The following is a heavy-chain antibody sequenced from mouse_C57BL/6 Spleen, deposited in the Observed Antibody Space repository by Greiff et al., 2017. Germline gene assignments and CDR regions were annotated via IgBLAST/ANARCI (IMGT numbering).Heavy chain of an antibody. CDR3: ARSDYYFDY. CDR1: GYTFTDYY. J-gene: IGHJ2*01. Sequence: VQLQQSGPELVQPGASVKISCKSSGYTFTDYYMDWVKQSHGKSLEWIGDINPNNGGTSYNQKFKGKATLTVDKSSSTAYMEIRSLTSEDSAVYYCARSDYYFDYWGQGTTLTVSS. CDR2: INPNNGGT. V-gene: IGHV1-26*01.